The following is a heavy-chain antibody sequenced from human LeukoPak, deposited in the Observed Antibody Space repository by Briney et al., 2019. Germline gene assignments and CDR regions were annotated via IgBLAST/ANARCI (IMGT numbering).Heavy chain of an antibody. D-gene: IGHD3-16*01. CDR2: INPNSGGT. J-gene: IGHJ5*02. CDR1: GFPFTVYY. V-gene: IGHV1-2*02. CDR3: ARQDVNQGRFDP. Sequence: ASVKVSCKASGFPFTVYYTYWVRQAPGQGLEWMGWINPNSGGTNYAQRFQGRVTMTRDTSISTAYMELSRLRSDDTAVYYCARQDVNQGRFDPWGQGTLVTVSS.